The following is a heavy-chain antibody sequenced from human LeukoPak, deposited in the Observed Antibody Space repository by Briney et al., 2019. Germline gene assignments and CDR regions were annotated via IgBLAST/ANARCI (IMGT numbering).Heavy chain of an antibody. V-gene: IGHV3-7*01. D-gene: IGHD6-19*01. Sequence: GGSLRLSCAASGFTFSSYWMSWVRQAPGKGLEWVANIKQDGSEKYYVDSVKGRFTISRDNAKNSLYLQMNSLRAEDTAVYYCAKADDRVAGQWSAFDIWGQGTMVTVSS. CDR3: AKADDRVAGQWSAFDI. CDR1: GFTFSSYW. J-gene: IGHJ3*02. CDR2: IKQDGSEK.